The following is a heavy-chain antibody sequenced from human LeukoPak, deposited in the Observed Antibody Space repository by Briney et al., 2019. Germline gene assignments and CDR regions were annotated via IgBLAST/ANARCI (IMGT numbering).Heavy chain of an antibody. Sequence: QPGRSLRLSCEPHGFTFSNYGMHWVRQPPGKGLEWVAFISYGETEKQYADSVKGRFAISRDDSKNTLFLQMNSLRDEDTAIYYCAKVHGWGRQLGYYFDYWGQGTLVTVSS. V-gene: IGHV3-33*06. CDR3: AKVHGWGRQLGYYFDY. D-gene: IGHD2-15*01. CDR1: GFTFSNYG. CDR2: ISYGETEK. J-gene: IGHJ4*02.